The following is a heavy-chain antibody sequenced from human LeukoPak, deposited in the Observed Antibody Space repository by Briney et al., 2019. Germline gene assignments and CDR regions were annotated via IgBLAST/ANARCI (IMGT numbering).Heavy chain of an antibody. D-gene: IGHD2-15*01. CDR1: GFNFSSYL. J-gene: IGHJ3*02. CDR2: IGFDVSKI. CDR3: ARERLENCNDGSCPDALDI. Sequence: GGSLRLSCAASGFNFSSYLMHWVRQAPGRGLEWVALIGFDVSKIYYADSVKARFTISRDNSKNTLYLQMNSLRDEDTAVYFCARERLENCNDGSCPDALDIWGQGTMVTISS. V-gene: IGHV3-33*01.